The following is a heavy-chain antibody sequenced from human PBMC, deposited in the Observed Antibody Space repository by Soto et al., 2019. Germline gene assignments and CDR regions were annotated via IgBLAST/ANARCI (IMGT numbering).Heavy chain of an antibody. D-gene: IGHD5-12*01. J-gene: IGHJ4*02. Sequence: GGSLRLSCAASGFTFSDYAMNWVRQAPGKGLEWVSGISGGDGSAISRNDAATYYADSVSGRFTISRDNSKSILYLQMTSLRAEDTALYYCAKLGMTTINRDDWGQGTQVTVSS. V-gene: IGHV3-23*01. CDR1: GFTFSDYA. CDR2: ISRNDAAT. CDR3: AKLGMTTINRDD.